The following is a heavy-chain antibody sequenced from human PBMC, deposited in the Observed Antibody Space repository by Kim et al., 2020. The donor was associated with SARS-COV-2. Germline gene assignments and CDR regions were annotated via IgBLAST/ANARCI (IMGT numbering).Heavy chain of an antibody. V-gene: IGHV4-39*01. CDR3: ARTNVETVPDH. CDR1: GGSISSSSYY. D-gene: IGHD2-8*01. CDR2: IYYSGST. J-gene: IGHJ4*02. Sequence: SETLSLTCTVSGGSISSSSYYWGWIRQPPGKGLEWIGSIYYSGSTYYNPSLKSRVTISVDTSKNQFSLKLSSVTAADTAVYYCARTNVETVPDHWCQGTL.